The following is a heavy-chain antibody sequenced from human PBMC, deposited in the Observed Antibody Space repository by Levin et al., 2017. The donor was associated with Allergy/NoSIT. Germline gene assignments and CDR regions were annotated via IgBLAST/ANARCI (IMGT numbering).Heavy chain of an antibody. CDR2: IYHSGNT. CDR3: ARQGYDYARGSHRYDPFDF. CDR1: GDSISSYY. J-gene: IGHJ3*01. V-gene: IGHV4-59*01. Sequence: SETLSLTCTVSGDSISSYYWTWIRQPPGKGLEWIGYIYHSGNTNYSPSLKSRVTISIDTSKNQFSLKLSSVTAADTAVYFCARQGYDYARGSHRYDPFDFWGLGKMVIVSS. D-gene: IGHD3-16*02.